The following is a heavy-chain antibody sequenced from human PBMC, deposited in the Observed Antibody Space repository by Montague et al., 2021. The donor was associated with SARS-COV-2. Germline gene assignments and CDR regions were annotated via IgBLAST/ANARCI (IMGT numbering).Heavy chain of an antibody. Sequence: SETLSLTCTVSGGSISSYYWSWIRQPPGKGLEWIGYINYSGSTXXXPSXXXRVTISVDTSKNQFSLKLSSVTAADTAVYFCARTYYDILTGYYNRGAFDIWGQGTMVTVSS. D-gene: IGHD3-9*01. CDR2: INYSGST. CDR3: ARTYYDILTGYYNRGAFDI. J-gene: IGHJ3*02. CDR1: GGSISSYY. V-gene: IGHV4-59*08.